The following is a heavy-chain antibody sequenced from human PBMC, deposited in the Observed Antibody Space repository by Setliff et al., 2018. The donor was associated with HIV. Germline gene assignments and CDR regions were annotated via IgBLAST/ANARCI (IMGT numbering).Heavy chain of an antibody. V-gene: IGHV4-34*01. CDR1: SGSFTGYY. D-gene: IGHD2-15*01. J-gene: IGHJ4*02. Sequence: SETMSLTCAVYSGSFTGYYWTWIRQPPGKGLEWIGEINRFGITNYNPSLKSRLTLSVDTSKNQFSLNVNSVTAADTAVYYCARGGYCNSDNCDRGRNFDYWSQGMLVTVSS. CDR2: INRFGIT. CDR3: ARGGYCNSDNCDRGRNFDY.